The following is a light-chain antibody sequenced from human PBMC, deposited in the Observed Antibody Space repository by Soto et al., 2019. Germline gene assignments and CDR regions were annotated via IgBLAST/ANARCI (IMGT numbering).Light chain of an antibody. J-gene: IGKJ5*01. CDR2: AAS. CDR3: QQSYTTPRT. CDR1: KTITNY. Sequence: IQMNKSGCSLSASVGDRLAITGRSRKTITNYLNWYQKNTGRAPKVMIYAASRLQSGVPSRFSGSGSGTDFTLTISSLQPEDFATYYCQQSYTTPRTFGQGTRLEIK. V-gene: IGKV1-39*01.